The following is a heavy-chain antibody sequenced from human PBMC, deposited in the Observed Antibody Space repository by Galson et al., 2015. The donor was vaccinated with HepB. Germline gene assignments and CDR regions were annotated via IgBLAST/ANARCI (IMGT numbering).Heavy chain of an antibody. V-gene: IGHV3-23*01. CDR1: GFTFDDYG. CDR3: AKGPYYYDSSGYDV. CDR2: ISGSGGSS. J-gene: IGHJ6*02. Sequence: SLRLSCAASGFTFDDYGMSWVRQAPGKGLEWVSAISGSGGSSYYADSVKGRFTISRDNSKNTLYLQMNSLRAEDTAVYYCAKGPYYYDSSGYDVWGQGTTVTVSS. D-gene: IGHD3-22*01.